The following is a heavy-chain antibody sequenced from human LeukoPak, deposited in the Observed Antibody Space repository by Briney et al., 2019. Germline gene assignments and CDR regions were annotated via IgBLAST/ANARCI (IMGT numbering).Heavy chain of an antibody. CDR2: ISGSGGST. J-gene: IGHJ4*02. D-gene: IGHD6-13*01. Sequence: GGSLRLSCAASGFTFSSYAMSWVRQAPGKGLEWVSAISGSGGSTYYADSVKGRFTISRDNSKNTLYLQMNSLRAEDTAVYYCAKDPNTSAAGDYYFDYWGQGTLVTVSS. V-gene: IGHV3-23*01. CDR1: GFTFSSYA. CDR3: AKDPNTSAAGDYYFDY.